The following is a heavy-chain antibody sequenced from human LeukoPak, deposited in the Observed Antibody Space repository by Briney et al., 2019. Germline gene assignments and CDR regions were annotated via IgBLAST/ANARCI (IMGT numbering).Heavy chain of an antibody. CDR3: AKAPPSSSSLYYYYGMDV. CDR1: GFTFSNYA. V-gene: IGHV3-30*18. J-gene: IGHJ6*02. CDR2: ISYDGSNK. D-gene: IGHD6-6*01. Sequence: GGSLRLSCAASGFTFSNYAVNWVRQAPRKELEWVAVISYDGSNKYYADSVKGRFTISRDNSKNTLYLQMNSLRAEDTAVYYCAKAPPSSSSLYYYYGMDVWGQGTTVTVSS.